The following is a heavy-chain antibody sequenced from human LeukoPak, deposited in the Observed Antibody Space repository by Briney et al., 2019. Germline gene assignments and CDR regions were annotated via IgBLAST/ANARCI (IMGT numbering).Heavy chain of an antibody. CDR2: VDHTGST. Sequence: SETLSLTCTVSGGSINTFYWTWIRQPPGKGLEWIGYVDHTGSTNFNPSLNGRVSISRDTTKNLFSLRLRSVTAADTAVYFCARGRVSSSTWYRTYYYYFYMDVWGKGTTVTVSS. V-gene: IGHV4-59*01. J-gene: IGHJ6*03. CDR3: ARGRVSSSTWYRTYYYYFYMDV. D-gene: IGHD1-1*01. CDR1: GGSINTFY.